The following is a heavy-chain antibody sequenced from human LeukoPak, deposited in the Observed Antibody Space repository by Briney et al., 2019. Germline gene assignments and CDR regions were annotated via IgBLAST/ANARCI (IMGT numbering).Heavy chain of an antibody. Sequence: GESLKISCKGSGYSFTSYWIGWVRPMPGKGLEWMGIIYPGDSDTRYSPSFQGQVTISADKSISTAYLQWSSLKASDTAMYYCARTYCSSASCSQKGDYWGQGTLVTVSS. CDR1: GYSFTSYW. D-gene: IGHD2-2*01. CDR2: IYPGDSDT. CDR3: ARTYCSSASCSQKGDY. V-gene: IGHV5-51*01. J-gene: IGHJ4*02.